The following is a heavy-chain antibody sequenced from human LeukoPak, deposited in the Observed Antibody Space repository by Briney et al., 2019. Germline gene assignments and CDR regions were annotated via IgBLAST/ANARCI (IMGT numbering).Heavy chain of an antibody. CDR1: GYSFTNYW. J-gene: IGHJ4*02. V-gene: IGHV5-51*01. Sequence: GESLKISCKGSGYSFTNYWIAWVRQMPGKGLEWMGIIYPDDSDTRYSPSFQGQVTISADKSISTAYLQWSSLKASDTAIYYCARQAVYTSAFDFWGQGTLVTVSS. D-gene: IGHD6-19*01. CDR2: IYPDDSDT. CDR3: ARQAVYTSAFDF.